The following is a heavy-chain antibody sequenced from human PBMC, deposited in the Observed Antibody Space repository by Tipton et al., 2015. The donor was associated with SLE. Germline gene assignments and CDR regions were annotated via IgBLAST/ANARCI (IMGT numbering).Heavy chain of an antibody. D-gene: IGHD1-1*01. V-gene: IGHV3-23*01. CDR3: ATAPGGTTHYFDY. Sequence: GSLRLSCAASGFTFSSYAMSWVRQAPGKGLEWVSAISGSGGSTYYADSVKGRFTISRDNSKNTLYLQMNSLRAEDTAVYYCATAPGGTTHYFDYWGQGTLVTVSS. J-gene: IGHJ4*02. CDR1: GFTFSSYA. CDR2: ISGSGGST.